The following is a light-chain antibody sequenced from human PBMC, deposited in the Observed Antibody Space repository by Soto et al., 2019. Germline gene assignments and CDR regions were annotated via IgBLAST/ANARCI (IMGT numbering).Light chain of an antibody. CDR2: GAS. CDR3: QRFGTSPPWT. V-gene: IGKV3-15*01. Sequence: ETVMTQSPATLSVSPGERATLSCRASQSLNSNLAWYQQKPGQAPRLLIDGASDRATGIPDRFSGSGYGTEFTLSISSLQSEDFAVYYCQRFGTSPPWTFGQGTKVEFK. CDR1: QSLNSN. J-gene: IGKJ1*01.